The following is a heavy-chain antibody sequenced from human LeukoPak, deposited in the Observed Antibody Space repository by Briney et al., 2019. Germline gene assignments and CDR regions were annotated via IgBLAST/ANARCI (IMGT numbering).Heavy chain of an antibody. Sequence: AASVKVSCKVAGYSITELSTHWVQQAPGKGLEWMGGFDPGSGEIIYEQKFQDRVTMTEDTSTDTAYMELSSLRSEDTALYYCATGTHYDLLPFWGQGTLVTVSS. D-gene: IGHD3-9*01. CDR1: GYSITELS. CDR3: ATGTHYDLLPF. CDR2: FDPGSGEI. J-gene: IGHJ4*02. V-gene: IGHV1-24*01.